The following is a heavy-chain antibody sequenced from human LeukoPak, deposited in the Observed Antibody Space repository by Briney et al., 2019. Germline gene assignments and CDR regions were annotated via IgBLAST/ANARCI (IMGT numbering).Heavy chain of an antibody. CDR3: ARDGIAARPYYFDY. Sequence: SETLSLTCTVSGGSISSSSYYWGWIRQPPGKGLEWIGSIYYSGSTYYNPFLKSRVTISVDTSKNQFSLKLSSVTAADTAVYYCARDGIAARPYYFDYWGQGTLVTVSS. J-gene: IGHJ4*02. D-gene: IGHD6-6*01. CDR2: IYYSGST. V-gene: IGHV4-39*07. CDR1: GGSISSSSYY.